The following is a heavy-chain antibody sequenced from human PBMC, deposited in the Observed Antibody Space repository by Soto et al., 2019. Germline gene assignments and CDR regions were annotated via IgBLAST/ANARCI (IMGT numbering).Heavy chain of an antibody. V-gene: IGHV4-59*01. D-gene: IGHD3-3*01. J-gene: IGHJ6*02. CDR2: IYDTGISGYTPST. Sequence: QVQLQESGPRLVKPSATLSLTCTVSGGSITSSYWSWIRRPPGKGLEWIAYIYDTGISGYTPSTSYNPSLKSRVTMSVDTSKSQFSLKLTSVTAADTAVYYCARGEDAFFCYGLDVWGQGITVTVSS. CDR1: GGSITSSY. CDR3: ARGEDAFFCYGLDV.